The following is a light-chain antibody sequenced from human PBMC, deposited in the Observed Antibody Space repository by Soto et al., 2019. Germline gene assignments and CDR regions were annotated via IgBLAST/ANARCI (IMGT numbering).Light chain of an antibody. V-gene: IGKV3-15*01. J-gene: IGKJ5*01. CDR2: AAS. CDR3: QQYNSCTSIT. Sequence: EILLTQSPATLSVSPGERATLSCKSSQSVNRNLGWYQQKPGQAPRLLIFAASTRAPGIPARFGGSGSGTEFTLAISGLQSEAFAVYYCQQYNSCTSITFGQGTRQEVK. CDR1: QSVNRN.